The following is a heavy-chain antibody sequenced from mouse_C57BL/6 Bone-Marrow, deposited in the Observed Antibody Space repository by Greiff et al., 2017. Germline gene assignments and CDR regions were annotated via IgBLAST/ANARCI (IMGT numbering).Heavy chain of an antibody. Sequence: QVQLQQSGAELVKPGASVKISCKASGYAFSSYWMNWVKQRPGKGLEWIGQIYPGDGDPNYNGKFKGKATLTADKSSSTAYMQLSSLTSEDSAVYFCARDGYHWYFDVWGTGTTVTVSS. CDR1: GYAFSSYW. CDR2: IYPGDGDP. CDR3: ARDGYHWYFDV. D-gene: IGHD2-3*01. V-gene: IGHV1-80*01. J-gene: IGHJ1*03.